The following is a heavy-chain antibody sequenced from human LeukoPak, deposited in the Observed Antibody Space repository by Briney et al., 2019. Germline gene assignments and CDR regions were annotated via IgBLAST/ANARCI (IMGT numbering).Heavy chain of an antibody. J-gene: IGHJ4*02. V-gene: IGHV4-61*02. CDR1: GGSISSGSYY. D-gene: IGHD3-22*01. CDR2: IYTSGST. CDR3: AKDYYDSSGYYFYFDY. Sequence: TSETLSLTCTVSGGSISSGSYYWSWIRQPAGKGLEWIGRIYTSGSTNYNPSLKSRVTISVDTSKNQFSLKLSSVTAADTAVYYCAKDYYDSSGYYFYFDYWGQGTLVTVPS.